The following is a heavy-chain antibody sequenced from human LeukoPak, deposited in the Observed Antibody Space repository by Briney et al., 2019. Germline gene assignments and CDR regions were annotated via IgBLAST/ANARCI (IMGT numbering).Heavy chain of an antibody. D-gene: IGHD1-26*01. V-gene: IGHV3-48*01. CDR1: GFTFSSYS. Sequence: GGSLRLSCAAFGFTFSSYSMNWVRQAPGKGLEWVSHITASGTAMFYADSVKGRFTISRDNAKNSLYLQMNSLRGEDTAVYYCASSGSYRFDYWGQGTLVTVSS. CDR3: ASSGSYRFDY. J-gene: IGHJ4*02. CDR2: ITASGTAM.